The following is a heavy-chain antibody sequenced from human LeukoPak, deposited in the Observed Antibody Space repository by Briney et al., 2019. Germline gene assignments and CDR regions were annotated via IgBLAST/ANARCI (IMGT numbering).Heavy chain of an antibody. CDR3: SRSDGGSDFDY. CDR2: TYYRSKWYN. J-gene: IGHJ4*02. Sequence: SQPLSLTCAISGDSVSSNRASWTWIRQSPSRGLEWLGRTYYRSKWYNDYAVSLKSRISINPDTSKNQFSLQLSSVTPEDTAVYYCSRSDGGSDFDYWGQGTLVTVSS. CDR1: GDSVSSNRAS. D-gene: IGHD5-24*01. V-gene: IGHV6-1*01.